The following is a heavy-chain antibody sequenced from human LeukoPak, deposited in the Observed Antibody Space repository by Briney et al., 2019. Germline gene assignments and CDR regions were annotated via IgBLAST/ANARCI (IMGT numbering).Heavy chain of an antibody. D-gene: IGHD3-22*01. J-gene: IGHJ4*02. Sequence: GGSLRLSCAASGFTFRSFWMSWVRQAPGKGLEWVSGISGSGDNTYYADSVKGRFTISRDNSKNTLYVQVNSLGTEDTAAYHCAKGSYYDSSGSFYFDYWGQGTLVTVSS. CDR3: AKGSYYDSSGSFYFDY. CDR2: ISGSGDNT. V-gene: IGHV3-23*01. CDR1: GFTFRSFW.